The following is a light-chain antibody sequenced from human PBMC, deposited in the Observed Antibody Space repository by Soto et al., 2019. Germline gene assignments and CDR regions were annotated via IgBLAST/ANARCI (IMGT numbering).Light chain of an antibody. CDR2: VNS. V-gene: IGLV1-40*01. Sequence: QSVLTQPPSVSGAPGQRVTICCTGTSSNIGAGYDVHWYQQVPGTSPKLLIFVNSNRPSGVPDRFSGSKSGTSASLAITGLQAEDEADYYCQSYDNSLSVHVVFGGGTQLTVL. CDR3: QSYDNSLSVHVV. CDR1: SSNIGAGYD. J-gene: IGLJ2*01.